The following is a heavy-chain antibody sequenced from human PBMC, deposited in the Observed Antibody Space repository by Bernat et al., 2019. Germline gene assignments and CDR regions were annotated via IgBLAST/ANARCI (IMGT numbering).Heavy chain of an antibody. CDR2: IEHGGAT. CDR3: ATPWRAAYYYGSSGYYGWDPFDS. V-gene: IGHV4-4*02. Sequence: QVQLQESGPGLVKPSETLSLTCDVSGASINSYWWSWVRQPPGKGLEWIGEIEHGGATNYNPSLKSRVTISVDTSKNQFSLKLTSVTAADTAVYFCATPWRAAYYYGSSGYYGWDPFDSWGQGTMITVSS. D-gene: IGHD3-22*01. CDR1: GASINSYW. J-gene: IGHJ3*02.